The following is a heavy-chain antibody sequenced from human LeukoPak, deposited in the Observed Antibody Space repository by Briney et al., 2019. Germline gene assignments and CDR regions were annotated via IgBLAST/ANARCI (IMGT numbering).Heavy chain of an antibody. D-gene: IGHD3-3*01. Sequence: GGSLRLSCAASGFTFSSYAMHWVRQAPGKGLEWVAVISYDGSNKYYADSVKGRFTIPRDNSKNTLYLQMNSLRAEDTAVYYCARDEMVIMYYFDYWGQGTLVTVSS. V-gene: IGHV3-30-3*01. CDR3: ARDEMVIMYYFDY. CDR1: GFTFSSYA. J-gene: IGHJ4*02. CDR2: ISYDGSNK.